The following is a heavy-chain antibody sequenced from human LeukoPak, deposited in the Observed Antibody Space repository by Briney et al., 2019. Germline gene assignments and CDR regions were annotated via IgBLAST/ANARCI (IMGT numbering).Heavy chain of an antibody. CDR3: ARDRTIFGVVGYYFDY. J-gene: IGHJ4*02. D-gene: IGHD3-3*01. CDR2: ISSRSSYI. Sequence: GGSLRLSCAASGFTFSSYSMNWVRQAPGKGLEWVSSISSRSSYIYYAESVKARLTIYRDTAKNSMYLQMKRLRAEETEVYYCARDRTIFGVVGYYFDYWGQETLVTVSS. V-gene: IGHV3-21*01. CDR1: GFTFSSYS.